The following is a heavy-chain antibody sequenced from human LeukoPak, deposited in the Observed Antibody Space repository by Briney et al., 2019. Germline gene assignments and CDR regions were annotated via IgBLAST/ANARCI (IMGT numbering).Heavy chain of an antibody. Sequence: GGSLRLSCAASGFTFSDYYMSWIRQAPGKGLERVAYITTSYADYAGSVKGRFTISRDNVKNSLYLQMNSLRVEDTAVYYCARGQWLVPPFFDYWGHGTLVTVSS. CDR2: ITTSYA. CDR1: GFTFSDYY. CDR3: ARGQWLVPPFFDY. V-gene: IGHV3-11*05. J-gene: IGHJ4*01. D-gene: IGHD6-19*01.